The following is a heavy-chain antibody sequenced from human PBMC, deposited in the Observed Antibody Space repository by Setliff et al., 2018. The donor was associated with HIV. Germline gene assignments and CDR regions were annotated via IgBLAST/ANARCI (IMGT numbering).Heavy chain of an antibody. V-gene: IGHV4-59*11. Sequence: LSLTCTVSRGSISSQYWSWIRQPPGKGLEWIGHISYSGIPNYNPPLRGRVTISVDTSNNQFSLKLSPVTAADTAVYYCARVSYYGSFSYNYYMDVWGKGTTVTVSS. J-gene: IGHJ6*03. D-gene: IGHD3-10*01. CDR1: RGSISSQY. CDR2: ISYSGIP. CDR3: ARVSYYGSFSYNYYMDV.